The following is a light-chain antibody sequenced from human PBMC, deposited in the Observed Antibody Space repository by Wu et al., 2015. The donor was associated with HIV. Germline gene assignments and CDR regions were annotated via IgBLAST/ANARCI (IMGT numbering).Light chain of an antibody. J-gene: IGKJ1*01. V-gene: IGKV1-5*03. CDR2: RVS. CDR3: QQYDRYSWT. Sequence: DIQMTQSPSTLSASVGDRVTITCRASQSVGDWLAWYQQKPGKAPKLLISRVSTLQSGVPSRFSGSGYGTHFTLTIASLQSDDFATYYCQQYDRYSWTFGQGTKVGVK. CDR1: QSVGDW.